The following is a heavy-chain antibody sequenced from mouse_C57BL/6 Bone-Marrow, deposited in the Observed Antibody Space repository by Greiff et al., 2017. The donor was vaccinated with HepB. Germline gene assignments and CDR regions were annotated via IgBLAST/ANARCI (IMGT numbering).Heavy chain of an antibody. D-gene: IGHD1-1*01. CDR3: ARSLYYGSRNWYFDV. J-gene: IGHJ1*03. Sequence: EVKLVESGGGLVQPGGSLSLSCAASGFTFTDYYMSWVRQPPGKALEWLGFIRNKANGYTTEYSASVKGRFTISRDNSQSILYLQMNALRAEDSATYYCARSLYYGSRNWYFDVWGTGTTVTVSS. CDR1: GFTFTDYY. V-gene: IGHV7-3*01. CDR2: IRNKANGYTT.